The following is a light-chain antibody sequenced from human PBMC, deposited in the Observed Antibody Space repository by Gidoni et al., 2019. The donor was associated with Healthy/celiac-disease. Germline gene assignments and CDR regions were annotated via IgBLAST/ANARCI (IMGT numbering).Light chain of an antibody. CDR2: DAS. V-gene: IGKV3-11*01. Sequence: ELVLTQSPATLSLSPGERATLSCRASQSVSSYLAWYQQKPGQAPRLLIYDASNRATGIPARLSGSGSGTDFTLTISSLEPEDFAVYYCQQRSNWPPVYTFGQGTKLEIK. J-gene: IGKJ2*01. CDR3: QQRSNWPPVYT. CDR1: QSVSSY.